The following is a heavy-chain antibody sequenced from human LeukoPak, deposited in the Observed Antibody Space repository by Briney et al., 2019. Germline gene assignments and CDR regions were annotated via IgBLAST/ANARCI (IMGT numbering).Heavy chain of an antibody. J-gene: IGHJ4*02. CDR1: GGSISSSSYY. CDR2: IYYSGST. D-gene: IGHD3-22*01. V-gene: IGHV4-39*01. CDR3: ASSPGGIYYDSSGYPSHYLDY. Sequence: SETLSLTCTVSGGSISSSSYYWGWIRQPPGKGLEWIGGIYYSGSTYYNPSLKSRVTMSGDTSKNQFSLKLSSVTAADTAVYYCASSPGGIYYDSSGYPSHYLDYWGQGTLVTVSS.